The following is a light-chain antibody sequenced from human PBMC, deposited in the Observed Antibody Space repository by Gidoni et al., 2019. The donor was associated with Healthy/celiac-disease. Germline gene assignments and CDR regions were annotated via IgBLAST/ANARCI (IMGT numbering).Light chain of an antibody. V-gene: IGKV1-33*01. J-gene: IGKJ5*01. Sequence: IQIPYPPSPLSASVGERVTITCQASQYNSNYLHWYQQKPGKAPQLLIYDASNRETGFPARFSGSGSGTDFTFTISSLQPEDIATYYCQQYGKRPPFDFGQGTRLEIK. CDR3: QQYGKRPPFD. CDR2: DAS. CDR1: QYNSNY.